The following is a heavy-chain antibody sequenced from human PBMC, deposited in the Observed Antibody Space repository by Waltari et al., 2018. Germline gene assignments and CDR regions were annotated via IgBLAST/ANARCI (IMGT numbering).Heavy chain of an antibody. CDR3: ARYFCSITSSCHTDV. V-gene: IGHV1-2*02. CDR2: VNPNNGDS. Sequence: QVQLVQSGAEVTKPGASLNVSSTTFGFTFPASFLPWVRQAPGQGLEFMGWVNPNNGDSGSTPRFQGRVTLTTDTSSSTAYMELSDLRFDDTAIYYCARYFCSITSSCHTDVWGLGTLVTVSS. D-gene: IGHD6-13*01. J-gene: IGHJ4*02. CDR1: GFTFPASF.